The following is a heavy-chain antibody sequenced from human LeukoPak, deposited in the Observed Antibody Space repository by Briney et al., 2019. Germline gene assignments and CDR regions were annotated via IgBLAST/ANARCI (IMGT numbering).Heavy chain of an antibody. V-gene: IGHV3-23*01. CDR3: AKDFRRGDGYWGIDY. CDR1: GFTFIDYA. Sequence: GALRLSCAASGFTFIDYAMNWVRQTPGEGLEWVSGLHSNGGRTYYADSVKGRFTISRDNSKNTLYLQMNSLRAEDTAVYYCAKDFRRGDGYWGIDYWGQGTLVTVSS. D-gene: IGHD5-24*01. CDR2: LHSNGGRT. J-gene: IGHJ4*02.